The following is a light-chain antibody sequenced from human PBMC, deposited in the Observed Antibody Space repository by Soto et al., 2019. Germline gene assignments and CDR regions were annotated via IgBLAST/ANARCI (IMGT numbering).Light chain of an antibody. J-gene: IGKJ2*01. CDR2: DAS. Sequence: EVVLTQSPATLSLSPGERATLSCTASQGVNRYLAWYQQKPRQAPRLLIYDASNRATGVPARFIGSGSGTDFTLILSSLEPEDFAVYYCQQRSNWPPYTFGQGTKVDIK. CDR1: QGVNRY. V-gene: IGKV3-11*01. CDR3: QQRSNWPPYT.